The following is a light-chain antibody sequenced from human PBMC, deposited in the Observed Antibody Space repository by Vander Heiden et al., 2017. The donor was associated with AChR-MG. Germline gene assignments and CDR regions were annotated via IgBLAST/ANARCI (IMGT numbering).Light chain of an antibody. Sequence: AIQMTQPPSSLSASVGDRVTITCRASQGIRSDLGWFQQKPGKAPKLLIYGASNLQSGVPSRFSGSGSGTDFTLTISSLQPEDFATYYCLQDYTYPFTFGPGTTVDIK. CDR3: LQDYTYPFT. V-gene: IGKV1-6*01. J-gene: IGKJ3*01. CDR2: GAS. CDR1: QGIRSD.